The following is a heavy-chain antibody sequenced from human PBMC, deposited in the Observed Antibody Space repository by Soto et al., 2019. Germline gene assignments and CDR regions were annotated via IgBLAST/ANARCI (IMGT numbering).Heavy chain of an antibody. V-gene: IGHV4-59*01. Sequence: SETLSLTCTVSGGSISSYYWSWIRQPPGKGLEWLGYIYYSGSTNYNPSLKSRVTISVDTSKNQFSLKLSSVTAADTAVYYCARSGYYYYYGMDVWGQGTTVTVS. CDR3: ARSGYYYYYGMDV. CDR1: GGSISSYY. J-gene: IGHJ6*02. CDR2: IYYSGST.